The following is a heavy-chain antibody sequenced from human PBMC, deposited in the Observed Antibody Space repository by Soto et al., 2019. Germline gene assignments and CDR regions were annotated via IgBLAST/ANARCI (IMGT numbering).Heavy chain of an antibody. CDR1: GGTFSSYA. V-gene: IGHV1-69*12. D-gene: IGHD3-22*01. CDR3: ARGPPVIYDSSGYYLDY. J-gene: IGHJ4*02. Sequence: QVQLMQSGAEVKKPGSSVKVSCKASGGTFSSYAISWVRQAPGQGLEWMGGIIPIFGTANYAQKFQGRVTITADESTSTAYMELSSLRSEDTAVYYCARGPPVIYDSSGYYLDYWGQGTLVTVSS. CDR2: IIPIFGTA.